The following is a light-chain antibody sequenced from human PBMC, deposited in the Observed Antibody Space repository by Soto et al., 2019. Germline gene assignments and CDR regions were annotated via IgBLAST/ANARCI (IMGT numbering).Light chain of an antibody. CDR2: GAS. CDR3: QHYNSWPYT. CDR1: QSVSSN. V-gene: IGKV3-15*01. J-gene: IGKJ2*01. Sequence: EIVMTQSPATLSVSPGERATLSCRASQSVSSNLAWYQQKPGQAPRLLIYGASTRATGIPARCSGSRSGTEFILTISSLQSEDFAVYYSQHYNSWPYTFGQGTKLEIK.